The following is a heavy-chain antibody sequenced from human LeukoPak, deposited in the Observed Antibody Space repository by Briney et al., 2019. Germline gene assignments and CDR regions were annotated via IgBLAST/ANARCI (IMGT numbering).Heavy chain of an antibody. V-gene: IGHV1-18*01. J-gene: IGHJ6*02. Sequence: ASVKVSCKASGYTFTSYGISWVRQAPGQGLEWMGWISAYNGNTNYAQKLQGRVTMTTDTSTSTAYMELRSLRSDDAAVYYYALEWFPHYYGMDVWGQGTTVTVSS. CDR3: ALEWFPHYYGMDV. CDR1: GYTFTSYG. D-gene: IGHD3-3*01. CDR2: ISAYNGNT.